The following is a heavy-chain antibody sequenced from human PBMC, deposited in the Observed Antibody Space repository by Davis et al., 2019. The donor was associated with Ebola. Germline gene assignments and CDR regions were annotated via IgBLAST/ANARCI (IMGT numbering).Heavy chain of an antibody. Sequence: GSLRLSCAASGFTFSTYWMNWVRQAPGKGLEWVASIKQDGSDKFYVDSVKGRFTVSRDNAKNSLYLQMNTLRAEDTAVYYCASGLWASDFDFWGQGTLVTVSS. V-gene: IGHV3-7*03. CDR3: ASGLWASDFDF. CDR2: IKQDGSDK. CDR1: GFTFSTYW. J-gene: IGHJ4*02. D-gene: IGHD3-16*01.